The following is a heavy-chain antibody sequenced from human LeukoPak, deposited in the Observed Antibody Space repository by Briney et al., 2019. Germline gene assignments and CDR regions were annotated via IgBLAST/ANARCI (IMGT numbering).Heavy chain of an antibody. D-gene: IGHD5-12*01. CDR2: IYPGDSDT. CDR3: ARPLPSGMVATGLDY. CDR1: GYSFTSYW. J-gene: IGHJ4*02. Sequence: GESLKISCKGSGYSFTSYWIGWVRQMPGKGLEWMGIIYPGDSDTRYSPSFQGQVTISADKSISTAYLQWSSLKASDTAMYYCARPLPSGMVATGLDYWGQGTLVTVSS. V-gene: IGHV5-51*01.